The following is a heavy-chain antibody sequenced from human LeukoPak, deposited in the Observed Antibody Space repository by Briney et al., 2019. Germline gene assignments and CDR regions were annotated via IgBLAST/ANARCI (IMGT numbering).Heavy chain of an antibody. CDR2: ISYDGSNK. Sequence: GGSLRLSCAASGFTFRTYSIHWVRQAPGKGLEWAAGISYDGSNKYYADSVKGRFTISRDNSKNALYLQMNSLRAEDTAVYYCARQPRLFFYYYMDVWGKGTTVTVSS. J-gene: IGHJ6*03. D-gene: IGHD2-21*01. CDR3: ARQPRLFFYYYMDV. CDR1: GFTFRTYS. V-gene: IGHV3-30*03.